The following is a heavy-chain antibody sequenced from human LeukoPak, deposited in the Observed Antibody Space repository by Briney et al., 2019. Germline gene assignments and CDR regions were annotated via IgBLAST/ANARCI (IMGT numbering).Heavy chain of an antibody. V-gene: IGHV4-34*01. CDR1: GGSFSGYY. Sequence: PSETLSLTCAVYGGSFSGYYWSWIRQPPGKGLEWIGEINHSGSTNYNPSLKSRVTISVDTSKNQFSLKLSSVTAADTAVYYCSRQDAAGTEDGYYYYYYMDVWGKGTTVTVSS. CDR3: SRQDAAGTEDGYYYYYYMDV. D-gene: IGHD6-13*01. J-gene: IGHJ6*03. CDR2: INHSGST.